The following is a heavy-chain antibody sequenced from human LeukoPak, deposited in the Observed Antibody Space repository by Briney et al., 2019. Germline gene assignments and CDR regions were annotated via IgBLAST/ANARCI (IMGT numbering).Heavy chain of an antibody. CDR2: INPNSGGT. J-gene: IGHJ4*02. D-gene: IGHD2-15*01. V-gene: IGHV1-2*02. CDR1: GYTFSGYY. Sequence: ASVKVSCKASGYTFSGYYMHWERQAPGQGLEWMGWINPNSGGTNNAQKFQGRVTMTRDTSISTAYMELSMLRSDDTAVYYCARDGLYCSGDSCYPYYFDSWGQGTLVTVSS. CDR3: ARDGLYCSGDSCYPYYFDS.